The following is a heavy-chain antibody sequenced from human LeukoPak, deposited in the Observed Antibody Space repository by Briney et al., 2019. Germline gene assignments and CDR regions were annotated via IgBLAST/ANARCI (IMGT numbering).Heavy chain of an antibody. CDR3: ARHELGSFPVDY. Sequence: PSETLSLTCTVSGGSISSSSYYWGWLRQPPGKGLEWIGSIYYSGCTYYNPSLESRVTISVDTSKNQFSLKLSSVTAADTAVYYCARHELGSFPVDYWGQGTLVTVSS. CDR2: IYYSGCT. J-gene: IGHJ4*02. D-gene: IGHD1-26*01. CDR1: GGSISSSSYY. V-gene: IGHV4-39*01.